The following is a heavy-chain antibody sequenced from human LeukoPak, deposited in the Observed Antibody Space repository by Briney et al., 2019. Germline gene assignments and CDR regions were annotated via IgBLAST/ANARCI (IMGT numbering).Heavy chain of an antibody. CDR2: ISAYNGNT. J-gene: IGHJ4*02. CDR1: GYTFTSYG. Sequence: ASVKVSCKASGYTFTSYGISWVRQAPGQGLEWMGWISAYNGNTNYAQKLQGRVTMTTDTSTSTAYMEPKSLRSDDTAVYYCAGDTYYYDSSGYPPDYWGQGTLVTVSS. D-gene: IGHD3-22*01. V-gene: IGHV1-18*01. CDR3: AGDTYYYDSSGYPPDY.